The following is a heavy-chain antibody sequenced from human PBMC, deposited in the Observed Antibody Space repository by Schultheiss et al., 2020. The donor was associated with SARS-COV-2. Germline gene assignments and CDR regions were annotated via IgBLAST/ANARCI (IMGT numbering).Heavy chain of an antibody. CDR2: IYYSGST. Sequence: SETLSLTCTVSGGSISSYYWSWIRQPPGKGLEWIGYIYYSGSTNYNPSLKSRVTISVDKSKNQFSLTVSSVTAADTAVYYCARDYYGRQIDYWGQGTLVTVSS. D-gene: IGHD4-17*01. V-gene: IGHV4-59*12. J-gene: IGHJ4*02. CDR3: ARDYYGRQIDY. CDR1: GGSISSYY.